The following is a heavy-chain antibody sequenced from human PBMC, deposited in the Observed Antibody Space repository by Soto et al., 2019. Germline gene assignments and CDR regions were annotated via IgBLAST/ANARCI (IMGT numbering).Heavy chain of an antibody. CDR3: AREGNLGRWLQLLDF. D-gene: IGHD1-1*01. Sequence: PSETLSLTCTVSGDSISAYSWSWVRQPPGKGLEWIGNIHYNGNTKYNPSLKSRVSMSVDTSKNQFSLRLISVTAADTAKYFCAREGNLGRWLQLLDFWGQGTLVTVSS. J-gene: IGHJ4*02. CDR2: IHYNGNT. CDR1: GDSISAYS. V-gene: IGHV4-59*01.